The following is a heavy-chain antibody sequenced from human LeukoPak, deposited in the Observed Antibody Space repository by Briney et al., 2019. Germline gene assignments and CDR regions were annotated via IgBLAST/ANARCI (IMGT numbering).Heavy chain of an antibody. V-gene: IGHV4-59*01. CDR1: GGSISSYY. CDR3: ARDQSGSFDY. CDR2: IYYSGST. D-gene: IGHD1-26*01. Sequence: SQTLSLTCTVSGGSISSYYWSWIRQPPGKGLEWIGYIYYSGSTNYNPSLKSRVTISVDTSKNQFSLKLSSVTAADTAVYYCARDQSGSFDYWGQGTLVTVSS. J-gene: IGHJ4*02.